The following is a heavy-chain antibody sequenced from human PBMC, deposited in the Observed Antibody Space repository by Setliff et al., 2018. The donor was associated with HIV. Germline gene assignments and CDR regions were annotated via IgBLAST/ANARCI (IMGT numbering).Heavy chain of an antibody. Sequence: ASVKVSCKASGYTFSSFAISWVRQAPGRGLEWMAWISAYNGNTNYAQRLQGRVTVTTDTSTSTAYMELRGLRSDDTAVYFCARVGPFAFDSSGYAEFWGQGTLVTVSS. D-gene: IGHD3-22*01. CDR2: ISAYNGNT. CDR3: ARVGPFAFDSSGYAEF. V-gene: IGHV1-18*01. J-gene: IGHJ4*02. CDR1: GYTFSSFA.